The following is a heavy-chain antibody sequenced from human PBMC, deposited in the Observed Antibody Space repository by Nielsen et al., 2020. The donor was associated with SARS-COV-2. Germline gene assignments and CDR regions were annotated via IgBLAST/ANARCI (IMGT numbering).Heavy chain of an antibody. CDR2: IYSGGST. CDR1: GGSISSSSYY. J-gene: IGHJ5*02. Sequence: ETLSLTCTVSGGSISSSSYYWGWIRQPPGKGLEWVSVIYSGGSTYYADSVKGRFTISRDSSKNTLYLQMDSLRAEDTAVYYCARDISGWGWFDPWGQGTLVTVSS. D-gene: IGHD6-19*01. V-gene: IGHV3-66*01. CDR3: ARDISGWGWFDP.